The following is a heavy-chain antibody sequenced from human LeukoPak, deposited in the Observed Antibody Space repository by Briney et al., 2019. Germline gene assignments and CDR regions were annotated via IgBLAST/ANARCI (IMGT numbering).Heavy chain of an antibody. CDR3: ARLYSSGWYYFDY. CDR2: IYYSGST. D-gene: IGHD6-19*01. J-gene: IGHJ4*02. Sequence: PSETLSLTCTVSGGSISKSSCYWGWIRQPPGKGLEWIGSIYYSGSTYYNPSLKSRVTISVDTSKNQFSLKLSSVTAADTAVYYCARLYSSGWYYFDYWGQGTLVTVSS. CDR1: GGSISKSSCY. V-gene: IGHV4-39*01.